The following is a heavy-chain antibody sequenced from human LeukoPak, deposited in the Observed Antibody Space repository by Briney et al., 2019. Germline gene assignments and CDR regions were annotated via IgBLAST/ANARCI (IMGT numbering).Heavy chain of an antibody. V-gene: IGHV3-53*01. Sequence: PGGSLRLSCTVSGFTVSSNSMSWVRQAPGKGLEWVSVIYSGGSTYYADSVKGRFTISRDNSKNTLYLQMNSLRAEDTAVYYCASLRGYFDYWGQGTLVTVSS. CDR2: IYSGGST. CDR1: GFTVSSNS. CDR3: ASLRGYFDY. J-gene: IGHJ4*02.